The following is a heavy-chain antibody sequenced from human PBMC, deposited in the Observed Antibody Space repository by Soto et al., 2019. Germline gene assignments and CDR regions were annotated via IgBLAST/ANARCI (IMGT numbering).Heavy chain of an antibody. CDR3: ARGRLVRGVSLCCYGMDV. D-gene: IGHD3-10*01. J-gene: IGHJ6*02. Sequence: VKCSFKASGCTFSSYALSWVRQAPGQVLDCIVGIIPIFGTANYAQNFQGRVTITADEYTSTAYMELSSLRSEDTDVYYWARGRLVRGVSLCCYGMDVWGQGTPVTVSS. V-gene: IGHV1-69*13. CDR1: GCTFSSYA. CDR2: IIPIFGTA.